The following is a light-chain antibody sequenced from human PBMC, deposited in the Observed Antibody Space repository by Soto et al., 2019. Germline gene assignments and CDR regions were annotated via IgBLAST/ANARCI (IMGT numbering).Light chain of an antibody. CDR2: AAS. V-gene: IGKV1-39*01. CDR3: QQSYSTLTWT. Sequence: IQMTQSPSSLSASVGDRVTITCRASQSISRYLNWYKKKPGKAPKLLIYAASSLQSGVPSRFSGSGSGTDFTLTISSLQPEDFATYYCQQSYSTLTWTFGQGTKVDIK. J-gene: IGKJ1*01. CDR1: QSISRY.